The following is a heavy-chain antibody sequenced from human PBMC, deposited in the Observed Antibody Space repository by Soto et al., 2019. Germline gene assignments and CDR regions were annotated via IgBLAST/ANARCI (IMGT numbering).Heavy chain of an antibody. CDR3: ARASHYDILTGCLYYFDY. CDR2: IYYSGST. J-gene: IGHJ4*02. D-gene: IGHD3-9*01. V-gene: IGHV4-39*07. Sequence: SETLSLTCTVSGGSISSSSYYWGWIRQPPGKGLEWIGSIYYSGSTYYNPSLKVRVTISVDTSKTKFSLNLSSITAADAAVYYCARASHYDILTGCLYYFDYWGQGTLVTVSS. CDR1: GGSISSSSYY.